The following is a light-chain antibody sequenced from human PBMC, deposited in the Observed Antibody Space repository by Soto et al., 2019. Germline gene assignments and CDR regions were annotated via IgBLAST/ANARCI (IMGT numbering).Light chain of an antibody. CDR1: QSISSY. J-gene: IGKJ1*01. CDR2: TAS. V-gene: IGKV1-39*01. CDR3: QQSYRTLWT. Sequence: DIQMTQSPSSLSASVGDRVTITCRASQSISSYLNWYQQKPGKAPKLLIYTASSLQSGVPSRFSGSGSGTDFTLTISSLQSDDFATYYCQQSYRTLWTFGQGTKVEIK.